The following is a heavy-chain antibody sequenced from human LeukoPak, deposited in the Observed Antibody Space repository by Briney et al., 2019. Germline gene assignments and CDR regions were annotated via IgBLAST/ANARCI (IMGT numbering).Heavy chain of an antibody. CDR1: SGSINSGSYS. V-gene: IGHV4-61*02. Sequence: PSETLSLTCTVSSGSINSGSYSWTWIRQPAGKGLEWIERIHISGSTDYTPSLKSRVTISVDTSKNQFSLKLSSVTAADTAVYYCARADRSGYFGNVVAFDIWGQGTMVTVSS. CDR2: IHISGST. CDR3: ARADRSGYFGNVVAFDI. J-gene: IGHJ3*02. D-gene: IGHD3-22*01.